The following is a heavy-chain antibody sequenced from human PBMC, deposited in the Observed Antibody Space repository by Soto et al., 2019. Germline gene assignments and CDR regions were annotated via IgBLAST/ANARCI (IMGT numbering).Heavy chain of an antibody. CDR2: IYYSGST. Sequence: QLQLQESGPGLVKPSETLSLTCTVSGGSISSSSYYWGWIRQPPGKGLEWIGSIYYSGSTYYNPSLKSRVTISVDTSKNQFSLKLSSVTAADTAVYYCARRRRGPTPDPNPGAHDAFDIWGQGTMVTVSS. CDR1: GGSISSSSYY. J-gene: IGHJ3*02. V-gene: IGHV4-39*01. D-gene: IGHD3-10*01. CDR3: ARRRRGPTPDPNPGAHDAFDI.